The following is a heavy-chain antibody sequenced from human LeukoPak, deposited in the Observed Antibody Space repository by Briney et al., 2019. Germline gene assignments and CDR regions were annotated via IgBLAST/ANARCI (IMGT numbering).Heavy chain of an antibody. CDR3: ARRSSSVQHSYYYYYMDV. CDR1: GGSISSSSYY. J-gene: IGHJ6*03. Sequence: SETLSLTCTVSGGSISSSSYYWGWIRQPPGKGLEWIGEINHSGSTNYNPSLKSRVTISVDTSKNQFSLKLSSVTAADTAVYYCARRSSSVQHSYYYYYMDVWGEGTTVTVSS. D-gene: IGHD6-6*01. CDR2: INHSGST. V-gene: IGHV4-39*07.